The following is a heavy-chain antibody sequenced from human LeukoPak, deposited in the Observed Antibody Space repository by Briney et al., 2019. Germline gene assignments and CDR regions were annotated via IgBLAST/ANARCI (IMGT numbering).Heavy chain of an antibody. J-gene: IGHJ4*02. CDR3: ARRNGGGDSGYYFDY. CDR1: GGSISSSSYY. V-gene: IGHV4-39*07. Sequence: SETLSLTCTVSGGSISSSSYYWGWIRQPPGKGLEWIGSIYYSGSTYYNPSLKSRVTISVDTSKNQFSLKLSSVTAADTAVYYCARRNGGGDSGYYFDYWGQGTLVTVSS. CDR2: IYYSGST. D-gene: IGHD4-23*01.